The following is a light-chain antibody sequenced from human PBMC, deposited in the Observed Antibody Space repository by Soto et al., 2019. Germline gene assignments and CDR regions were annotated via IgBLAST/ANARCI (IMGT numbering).Light chain of an antibody. CDR1: NIGSRS. CDR2: DDR. Sequence: SYEVTQPRSVSVSPGLAASISCGGNNIGSRSVHWYQQKPGQAPVLVVYDDRDRPSGIPERFAGSNSGNTATLTISRVEAGDEADYYCQVWDSTSDHYVFGTGTKVTVL. J-gene: IGLJ1*01. CDR3: QVWDSTSDHYV. V-gene: IGLV3-21*02.